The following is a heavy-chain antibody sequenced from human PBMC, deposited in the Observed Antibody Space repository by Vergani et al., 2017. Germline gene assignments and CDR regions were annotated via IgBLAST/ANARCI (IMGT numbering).Heavy chain of an antibody. CDR1: GDSITNGGFS. Sequence: QLQLQESGSGLVKPSQTLSLTCAVSGDSITNGGFSWNWIRRPPGKGPEWIGYIFPSGNSGYNPSLKNRVSISLDKSKNQFSLWVNSVTAADTAVYFCARASLRALVGYYYYMDVWGKGKTVVVSS. CDR3: ARASLRALVGYYYYMDV. CDR2: IFPSGNS. V-gene: IGHV4-30-2*01. J-gene: IGHJ6*03. D-gene: IGHD3-16*02.